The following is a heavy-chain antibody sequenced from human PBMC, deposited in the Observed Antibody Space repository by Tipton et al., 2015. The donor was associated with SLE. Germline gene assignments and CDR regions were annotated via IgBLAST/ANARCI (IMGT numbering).Heavy chain of an antibody. CDR1: GGSISSYY. J-gene: IGHJ5*02. V-gene: IGHV4-59*12. CDR2: IYYSGST. CDR3: ARRGYCSSTSCYTGGFDP. Sequence: PGLVKPSETLSLTCTVSGGSISSYYWSWIRQPPGKGLEWIGYIYYSGSTNYNPSLKSRVTISVDTSKNQFSLKLSSVTAADTAVYYCARRGYCSSTSCYTGGFDPWGQGTLVTVSS. D-gene: IGHD2-2*02.